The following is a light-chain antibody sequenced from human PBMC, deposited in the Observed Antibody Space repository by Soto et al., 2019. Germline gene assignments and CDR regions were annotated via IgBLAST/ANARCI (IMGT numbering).Light chain of an antibody. CDR3: QQYGGSPIT. CDR1: QSVSSSY. J-gene: IGKJ5*01. V-gene: IGKV3-20*01. CDR2: GAS. Sequence: EIVLTQSPGTLSLSPGERATLSCRASQSVSSSYLAWYQQKPGQAPRLLIYGASTRATGIPARFSGSGSGTDFTLTISRMEPEDFALYYCQQYGGSPITFGLGTRREIK.